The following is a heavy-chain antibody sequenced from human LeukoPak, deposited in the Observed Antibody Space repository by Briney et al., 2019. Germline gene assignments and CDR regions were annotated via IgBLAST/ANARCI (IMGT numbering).Heavy chain of an antibody. Sequence: GGSLRLSCAASGFTFSTYINWVRQAPGKGLEWVSSISSSSSYIYYADSVQGRFTISRDNAKNTLYLQMNSVRAEDTAVYYCARGGHSGRFDPWGQGTLVTVSS. CDR3: ARGGHSGRFDP. V-gene: IGHV3-21*04. D-gene: IGHD6-13*01. J-gene: IGHJ5*02. CDR2: ISSSSSYI. CDR1: GFTFSTYI.